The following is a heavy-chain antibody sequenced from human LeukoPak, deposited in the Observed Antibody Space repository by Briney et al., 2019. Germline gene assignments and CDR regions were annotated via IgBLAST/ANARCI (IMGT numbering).Heavy chain of an antibody. Sequence: PSETLSLTCAASGGSISSYYWSWIRQPPGKGLEWIGYIYYSGSTNYNPSLKSRVTISVDTSKNQFSLKLSSVTAADTAVYYCARETYYYDSSGYAFDIWGQGTMVTVSS. CDR3: ARETYYYDSSGYAFDI. CDR1: GGSISSYY. D-gene: IGHD3-22*01. J-gene: IGHJ3*02. CDR2: IYYSGST. V-gene: IGHV4-59*01.